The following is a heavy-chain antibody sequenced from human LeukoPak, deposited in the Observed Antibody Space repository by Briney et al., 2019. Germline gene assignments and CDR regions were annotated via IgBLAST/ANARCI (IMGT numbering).Heavy chain of an antibody. Sequence: PSETLSLTCTVSGGSISSSTYYWGWIRQPPGKGLEWIGSIYYSGSTYYNPSLKSRVTISVGTSKNQFSLSLSSVTAADTAVYYCARDAIVRTNHDAFDVWGQGTMVTVSS. V-gene: IGHV4-39*07. CDR3: ARDAIVRTNHDAFDV. J-gene: IGHJ3*01. D-gene: IGHD1-7*01. CDR2: IYYSGST. CDR1: GGSISSSTYY.